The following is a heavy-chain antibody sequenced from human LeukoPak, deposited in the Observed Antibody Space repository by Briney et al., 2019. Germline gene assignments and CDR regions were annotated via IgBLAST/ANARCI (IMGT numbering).Heavy chain of an antibody. CDR3: TRDLMDYDVSTGLHHYYMDV. V-gene: IGHV3-74*01. J-gene: IGHJ6*02. CDR1: GFTFSSYW. D-gene: IGHD3-9*01. Sequence: GGSLRLSCVASGFTFSSYWMHWVRQDPRKGLVWVSRINGDGRNINYADSVRGRFTISRDNAKNTLYLQMSTLRVEDTAVYYCTRDLMDYDVSTGLHHYYMDVWGQGTTVTVSS. CDR2: INGDGRNI.